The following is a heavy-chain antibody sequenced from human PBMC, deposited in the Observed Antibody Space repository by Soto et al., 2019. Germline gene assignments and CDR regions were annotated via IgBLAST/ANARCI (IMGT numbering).Heavy chain of an antibody. J-gene: IGHJ5*02. CDR1: GYTFPSYD. CDR2: MNPNSGNT. Sequence: QVQLVQSGAEVKKPGASVKVSGKASGYTFPSYDINWVRQPTGQGLEWMGWMNPNSGNTGYAQKFQGRVTMTRNTSISTAYMELSSLRSEDTAVYYCARGWYYGSGSPFDPWGQGTLVTVSS. D-gene: IGHD3-10*01. CDR3: ARGWYYGSGSPFDP. V-gene: IGHV1-8*01.